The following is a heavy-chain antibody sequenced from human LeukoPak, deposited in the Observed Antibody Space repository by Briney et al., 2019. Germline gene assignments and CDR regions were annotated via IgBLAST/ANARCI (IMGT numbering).Heavy chain of an antibody. J-gene: IGHJ5*02. D-gene: IGHD3-16*02. CDR3: ARDKLGLGELSLYDQ. Sequence: ASVKVSCKASGYTFIGYYMHWVRQAPGQGLEWMGWINPNSGGTNYAQKFQGRVTMTRDTSISTAYMELSRLRSDDTAMYYCARDKLGLGELSLYDQWGQGTLVTVFS. V-gene: IGHV1-2*02. CDR2: INPNSGGT. CDR1: GYTFIGYY.